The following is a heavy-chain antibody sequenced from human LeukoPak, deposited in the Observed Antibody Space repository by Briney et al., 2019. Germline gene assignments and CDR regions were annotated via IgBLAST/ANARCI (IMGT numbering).Heavy chain of an antibody. J-gene: IGHJ2*01. CDR1: GYTFTSYG. CDR3: ARDSHSSGWYHRYWYFDL. Sequence: GASVKVSCKASGYTFTSYGISWVRQAPGQGLEWMGWISAYNGNTNYAQKLQGRVTMTTDTSTSTAYMELRSLRSDDTAVYYCARDSHSSGWYHRYWYFDLWGRGTLVTVSS. V-gene: IGHV1-18*01. D-gene: IGHD6-19*01. CDR2: ISAYNGNT.